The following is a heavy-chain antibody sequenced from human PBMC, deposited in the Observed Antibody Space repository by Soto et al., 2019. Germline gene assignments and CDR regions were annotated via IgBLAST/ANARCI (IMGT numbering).Heavy chain of an antibody. J-gene: IGHJ4*02. CDR2: IYYDGSV. Sequence: SETLSLTCTVSGGAIRNSIYYWGWIRQPPGRGLEWIGTIYYDGSVAYSPSLKSRVTLSVDTSRNHFSVKINSVTAADTAVYFCARHRIAVAGPLDYWGQGTLVTVSS. V-gene: IGHV4-39*01. D-gene: IGHD6-19*01. CDR1: GGAIRNSIYY. CDR3: ARHRIAVAGPLDY.